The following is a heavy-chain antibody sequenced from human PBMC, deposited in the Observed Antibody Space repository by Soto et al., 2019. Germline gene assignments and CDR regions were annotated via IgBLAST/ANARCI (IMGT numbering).Heavy chain of an antibody. V-gene: IGHV1-18*04. J-gene: IGHJ4*02. D-gene: IGHD3-3*01. CDR2: ISAYNGNT. CDR1: GYTFTSYG. Sequence: ASVKVSCKASGYTFTSYGISWVRQAPGQGLEWMGWISAYNGNTNYAQKLQGRVTMTTDTSTSTAYMELRSLRSDDTAVYYCARDAYDFWSGYYSHFDYWGQGTPVTVSS. CDR3: ARDAYDFWSGYYSHFDY.